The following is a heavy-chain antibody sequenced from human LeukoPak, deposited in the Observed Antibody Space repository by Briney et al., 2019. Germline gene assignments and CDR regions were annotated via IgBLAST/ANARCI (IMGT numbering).Heavy chain of an antibody. CDR3: ARESTPPHLIDF. Sequence: GGSLRLSCAVSGYRFSIYAMNCARHAPGEGLEWISYIDSGTTSILYADAVKGRFTITRDDDNNSFFLQKTNIRAGDTAVFYCARESTPPHLIDFWGQGTQVTVSA. CDR2: IDSGTTSI. J-gene: IGHJ4*02. CDR1: GYRFSIYA. V-gene: IGHV3-48*04.